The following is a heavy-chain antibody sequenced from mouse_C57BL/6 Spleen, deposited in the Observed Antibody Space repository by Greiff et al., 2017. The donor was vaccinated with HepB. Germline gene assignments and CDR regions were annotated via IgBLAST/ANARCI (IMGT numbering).Heavy chain of an antibody. Sequence: EVQLQQSGPELVKPGASVKISCKASGYTFTDYYMNWVKQSHGKSLEWIGDINPNNGGTSYNQKFKGKATLTVDKSSSTAYMELRSLTSEDSAVDYCAREGDYNYFDDWGQGTTLTVS. CDR2: INPNNGGT. CDR3: AREGDYNYFDD. V-gene: IGHV1-26*01. CDR1: GYTFTDYY. D-gene: IGHD2-4*01. J-gene: IGHJ2*01.